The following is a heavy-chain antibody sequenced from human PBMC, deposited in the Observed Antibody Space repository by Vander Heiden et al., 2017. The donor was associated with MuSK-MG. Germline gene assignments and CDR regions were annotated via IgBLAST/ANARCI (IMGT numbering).Heavy chain of an antibody. V-gene: IGHV1-69*04. CDR3: ATLKSSGSYYSRWSPRWYYYGMDV. CDR1: GATFSTSA. D-gene: IGHD1-26*01. J-gene: IGHJ6*02. CDR2: IIPILGIA. Sequence: QVQLVQSVAEVKKPGSSVKVSCKASGATFSTSAITWLRQAPGQGLEWMGRIIPILGIANYAQKCQGRVTITADKSTSTAYMELSSLRSEDTAVYYCATLKSSGSYYSRWSPRWYYYGMDVWGQGTTVTVSS.